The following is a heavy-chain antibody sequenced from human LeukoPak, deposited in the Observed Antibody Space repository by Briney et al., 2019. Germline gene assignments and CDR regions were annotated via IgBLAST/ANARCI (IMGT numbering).Heavy chain of an antibody. CDR3: TTGTGGFTFGY. V-gene: IGHV3-15*01. CDR1: GLTFAW. Sequence: GGSLRLSCSPSGLTFAWMSWVRQAPGKGLEWVGRIKSKTDGGTTDFAALVKGRFTISRDDSKNTVYLQMNGLKNEDTAVYYCTTGTGGFTFGYWGQGTLVTVSS. D-gene: IGHD1-26*01. J-gene: IGHJ4*02. CDR2: IKSKTDGGTT.